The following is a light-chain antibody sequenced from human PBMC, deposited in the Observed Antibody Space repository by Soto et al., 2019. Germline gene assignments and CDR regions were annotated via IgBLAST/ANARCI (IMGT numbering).Light chain of an antibody. CDR3: AAWDDSLNAL. J-gene: IGLJ1*01. Sequence: QSVISQPPSLSATPGHRFNISCPGSFSNIGDNAVNWYQQLPGAAPKLLIYLNDQRPSGVPDRFSGSKSGNSAFLAISGLQSEDEADYYCAAWDDSLNALFGTGTKVTVL. CDR1: FSNIGDNA. V-gene: IGLV1-44*01. CDR2: LND.